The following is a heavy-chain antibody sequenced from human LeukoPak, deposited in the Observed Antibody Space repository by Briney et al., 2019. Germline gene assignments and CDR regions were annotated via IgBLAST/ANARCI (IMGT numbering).Heavy chain of an antibody. V-gene: IGHV3-11*01. J-gene: IGHJ5*01. CDR1: GFTFSDYY. CDR2: ISSSGNIV. Sequence: GGSLRLPCAASGFTFSDYYMSWIRQAPGKGLEWVSYISSSGNIVYYTDSVKGRFTISRDNAKNSLFLQMNSLRAEDTAVYYCAKDKVVVAATASEANWLDSWGQGTLVTVSS. CDR3: AKDKVVVAATASEANWLDS. D-gene: IGHD2-15*01.